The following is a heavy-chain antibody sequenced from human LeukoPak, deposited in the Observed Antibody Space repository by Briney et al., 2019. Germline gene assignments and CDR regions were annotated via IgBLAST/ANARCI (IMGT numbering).Heavy chain of an antibody. CDR1: GFTFSSYG. Sequence: PGGSLRLSCAASGFTFSSYGMHWVRQAPGKGLEWVAVIWYDGSNKYYADSVKGRFTISRDNAKNSLYLQMNSLRDEDTAVYYCARGDTSSWDYWGQGTLVTVPS. J-gene: IGHJ4*02. CDR3: ARGDTSSWDY. CDR2: IWYDGSNK. D-gene: IGHD6-6*01. V-gene: IGHV3-33*01.